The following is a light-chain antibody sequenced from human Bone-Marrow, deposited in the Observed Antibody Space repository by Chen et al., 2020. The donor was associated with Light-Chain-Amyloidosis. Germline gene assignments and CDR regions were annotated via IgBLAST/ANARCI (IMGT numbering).Light chain of an antibody. CDR3: CGYAGTYTWL. J-gene: IGLJ3*02. CDR1: SIDIGGYDY. Sequence: QSALTQPHSVSGSPGQSVTISCTGTSIDIGGYDYVSWYPQYPGTVPKLIIYDVNKRPSGVPDRCSASKSANTASLTISGLQADDEAEYHCCGYAGTYTWLFGGGTRLTVL. V-gene: IGLV2-11*01. CDR2: DVN.